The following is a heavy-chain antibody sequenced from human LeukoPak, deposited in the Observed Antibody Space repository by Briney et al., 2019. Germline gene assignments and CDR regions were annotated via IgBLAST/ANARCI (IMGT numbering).Heavy chain of an antibody. V-gene: IGHV3-48*03. Sequence: PGGSLRLSCAASGFTFSSYEMNWVRQAPGKGLEWVSYISSSGSTIYYADSVKGRFTISRDNAKNSLYLQMNSLRAEDTAVYYCARIKAERGYSYGYDYWGQGTLVTVSS. CDR1: GFTFSSYE. CDR2: ISSSGSTI. J-gene: IGHJ4*02. CDR3: ARIKAERGYSYGYDY. D-gene: IGHD5-18*01.